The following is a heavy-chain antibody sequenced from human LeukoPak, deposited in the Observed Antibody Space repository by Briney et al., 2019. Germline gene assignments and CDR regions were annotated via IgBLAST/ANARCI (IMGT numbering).Heavy chain of an antibody. CDR2: INPSGGST. V-gene: IGHV1-46*01. Sequence: ASVKVSCKASGYTFTSYYMHWVRQAPGQGLEWMGIINPSGGSTSYAQKFQGRVTMTTDTSTSTAYMELRSLRSDDTAVYYCARDLLGAVAGKGGFDYWGQGTLVTVSS. CDR3: ARDLLGAVAGKGGFDY. D-gene: IGHD6-19*01. J-gene: IGHJ4*02. CDR1: GYTFTSYY.